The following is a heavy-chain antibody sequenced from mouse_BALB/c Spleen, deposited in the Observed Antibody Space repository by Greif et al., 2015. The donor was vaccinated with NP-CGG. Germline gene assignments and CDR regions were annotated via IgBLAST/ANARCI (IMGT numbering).Heavy chain of an antibody. Sequence: EVHLVESGGGLVQPGGSLRLSCATSGFTFTDYYMSWVRQPPGKALEWLGFIRNKANGYTTGYSASVKGRFTISRDNSQSILYLQMNTLRAEDSATYYCARDYYGSSYWYFDVWGAGTTVTVSS. D-gene: IGHD1-1*01. CDR1: GFTFTDYY. CDR2: IRNKANGYTT. CDR3: ARDYYGSSYWYFDV. V-gene: IGHV7-3*02. J-gene: IGHJ1*01.